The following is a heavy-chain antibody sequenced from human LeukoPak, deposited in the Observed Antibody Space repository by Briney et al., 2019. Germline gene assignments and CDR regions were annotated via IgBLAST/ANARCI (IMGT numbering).Heavy chain of an antibody. CDR2: IYRGGDS. V-gene: IGHV3-66*01. J-gene: IGHJ5*02. CDR3: ARDVYQIGWWFDP. D-gene: IGHD6-19*01. CDR1: GLTVSGNH. Sequence: PGGSLRLSCAASGLTVSGNHMSWVRQAPGKGLEWVSVIYRGGDSYYADSVKGRFTISRDSSKNTLYLQMNRLRAEDTAVYYCARDVYQIGWWFDPWGQGTRVTVSS.